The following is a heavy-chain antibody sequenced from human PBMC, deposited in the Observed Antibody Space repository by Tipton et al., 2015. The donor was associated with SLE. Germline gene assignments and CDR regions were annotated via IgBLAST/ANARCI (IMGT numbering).Heavy chain of an antibody. CDR1: GFTFSRYA. D-gene: IGHD4/OR15-4a*01. V-gene: IGHV3-23*01. J-gene: IGHJ4*02. CDR3: ARDVPLWWAFDY. CDR2: ISASGGST. Sequence: SLRLSCAASGFTFSRYAMSWVRQAPGKGLEWVSSISASGGSTWYADSVKGRFSISRDNSKNTLYLQTDSLRAEDTAVYYCARDVPLWWAFDYWGQGTLVTVSS.